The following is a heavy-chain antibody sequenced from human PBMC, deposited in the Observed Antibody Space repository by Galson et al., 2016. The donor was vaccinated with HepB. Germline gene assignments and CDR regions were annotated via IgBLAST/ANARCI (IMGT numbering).Heavy chain of an antibody. J-gene: IGHJ4*02. D-gene: IGHD6-19*01. Sequence: SLRLSCAASGFSFSSYAMTWVRQAPGKGLEWVSGISGSGGTTFYADSVKGRFTISRHNSKNTLYLQMNSLRAEDTAVYYCAYSSGWSPRFDYWGQGTLVTVSS. CDR2: ISGSGGTT. CDR3: AYSSGWSPRFDY. CDR1: GFSFSSYA. V-gene: IGHV3-23*01.